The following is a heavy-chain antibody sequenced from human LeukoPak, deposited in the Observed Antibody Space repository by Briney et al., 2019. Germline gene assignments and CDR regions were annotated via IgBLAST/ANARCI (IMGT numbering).Heavy chain of an antibody. CDR3: WRDHHAPPTGSYSYY. Sequence: SVKVSCKSSGGTFHNYAFNWVRQPPGQGVEWVGGITPIFGTANYAQKFQGRVTITADESTSTASMEISSPRSEDTAVYYCWRDHHAPPTGSYSYYWGQGTLVTVSS. CDR2: ITPIFGTA. V-gene: IGHV1-69*13. D-gene: IGHD1-26*01. J-gene: IGHJ4*02. CDR1: GGTFHNYA.